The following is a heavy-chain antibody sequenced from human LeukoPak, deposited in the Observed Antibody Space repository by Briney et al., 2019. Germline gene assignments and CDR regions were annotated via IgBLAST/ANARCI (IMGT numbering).Heavy chain of an antibody. CDR3: ARSGGYDSPYNWFDP. CDR2: IIPIFGTA. V-gene: IGHV1-69*06. CDR1: GGTFSSYA. J-gene: IGHJ5*02. Sequence: GASVKVSCKASGGTFSSYAISWVRQAPGQGLEWMGGIIPIFGTANYAQKFQGRVTITADKSTSTAYMELSSLRSEDTAVYYCARSGGYDSPYNWFDPWGQGTLVTVSS. D-gene: IGHD5-12*01.